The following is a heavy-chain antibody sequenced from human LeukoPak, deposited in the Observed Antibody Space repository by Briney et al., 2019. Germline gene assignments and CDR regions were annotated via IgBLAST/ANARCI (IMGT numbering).Heavy chain of an antibody. V-gene: IGHV3-74*01. D-gene: IGHD6-6*01. CDR1: RFIFSNSW. CDR2: ISGDGSTT. Sequence: GGSLRLSCAASRFIFSNSWMHWVRQAPGKGLVWVARISGDGSTTSYADSVKGRFTISRDNAKNTLYLQMNSLRAEDTAVYYCARVASYAFDIWGQGTMVTVSS. CDR3: ARVASYAFDI. J-gene: IGHJ3*02.